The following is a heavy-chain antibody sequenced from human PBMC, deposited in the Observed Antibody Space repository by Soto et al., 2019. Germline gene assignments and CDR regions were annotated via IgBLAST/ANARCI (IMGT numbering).Heavy chain of an antibody. CDR2: MNPNSGNT. J-gene: IGHJ4*02. V-gene: IGHV1-8*01. CDR3: ARDSSGSYYGFGY. Sequence: ASVKVSCKASGYTFTSYDINWVRQATGQGLEWMGWMNPNSGNTGYSQKFQGRVTLTRDTSASTAYMELSSLTSEDTAVYYCARDSSGSYYGFGYWGQGTLVTVSS. CDR1: GYTFTSYD. D-gene: IGHD1-26*01.